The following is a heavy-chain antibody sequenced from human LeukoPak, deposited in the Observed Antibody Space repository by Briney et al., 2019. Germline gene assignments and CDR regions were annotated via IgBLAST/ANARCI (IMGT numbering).Heavy chain of an antibody. CDR1: GGTFSSYA. V-gene: IGHV1-69*13. J-gene: IGHJ4*02. D-gene: IGHD3-3*01. CDR3: ARASYDFWSGYPADSEGVLTD. CDR2: IIPIFGTA. Sequence: SVKVSCKASGGTFSSYAISWVRQAPGQGLEWMGGIIPIFGTANYAQKFQGRVTITADESTSTAYMELSSLRSEDTAVYYCARASYDFWSGYPADSEGVLTDWGQGTLVTVSS.